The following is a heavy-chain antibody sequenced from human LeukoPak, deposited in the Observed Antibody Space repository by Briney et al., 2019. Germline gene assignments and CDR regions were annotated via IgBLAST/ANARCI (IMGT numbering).Heavy chain of an antibody. CDR2: ISSSSSYI. Sequence: PGGSLRLSCAASGFTFSSYSMNWVRQAPGKGLEWVSSISSSSSYIYYADSVKGRFTISRDNAKNSLYLQMNSLRAEDTAVYYCARDYFSAGGRGYDAFDIWGQGTMATVSS. CDR1: GFTFSSYS. D-gene: IGHD2-8*02. V-gene: IGHV3-21*01. CDR3: ARDYFSAGGRGYDAFDI. J-gene: IGHJ3*02.